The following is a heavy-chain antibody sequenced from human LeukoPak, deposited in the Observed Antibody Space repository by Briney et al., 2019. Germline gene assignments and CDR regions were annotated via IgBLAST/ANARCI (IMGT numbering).Heavy chain of an antibody. CDR2: IIPIFGTA. Sequence: SVKVSCKASGGTFSSYAISWVRQAPGQGLEWMGGIIPIFGTANYAQKFQGRVTITTDESTSTAYMELSSLRSEDTAVYYCARAPRGALAAFDYWGQGTLVTVSS. D-gene: IGHD3-10*01. J-gene: IGHJ4*02. CDR1: GGTFSSYA. CDR3: ARAPRGALAAFDY. V-gene: IGHV1-69*05.